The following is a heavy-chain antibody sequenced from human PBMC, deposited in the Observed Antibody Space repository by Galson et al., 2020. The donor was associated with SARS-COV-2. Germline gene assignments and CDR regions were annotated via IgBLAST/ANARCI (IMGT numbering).Heavy chain of an antibody. Sequence: SETLSLTCAVYGGSFSGYYWSWIRQPPGKGLEWIGEINHSGSTNYNPSLKSRVTISVDTSKNQFSLKLSSVTAADTAVYYCAGEILDAGSIGFDYWGQGTLVTVSS. CDR3: AGEILDAGSIGFDY. J-gene: IGHJ4*02. CDR2: INHSGST. V-gene: IGHV4-34*01. CDR1: GGSFSGYY. D-gene: IGHD3-3*02.